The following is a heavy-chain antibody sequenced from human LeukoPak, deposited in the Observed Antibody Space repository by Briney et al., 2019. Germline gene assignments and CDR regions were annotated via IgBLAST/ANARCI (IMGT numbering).Heavy chain of an antibody. CDR1: GFTFSSYW. J-gene: IGHJ4*02. Sequence: PGGSLRLSCAASGFTFSSYWMSWVRQAPGKGLEWVSAISGSGGSTYYADSVKGRFTISRDNSKNTLYLQMNSLRAEDTAVYYCAKLAVDTAMVIDYFDYWGQGTLVTVSS. CDR3: AKLAVDTAMVIDYFDY. D-gene: IGHD5-18*01. V-gene: IGHV3-23*01. CDR2: ISGSGGST.